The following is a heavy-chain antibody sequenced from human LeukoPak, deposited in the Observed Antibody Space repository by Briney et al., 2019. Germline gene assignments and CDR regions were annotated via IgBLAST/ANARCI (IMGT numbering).Heavy chain of an antibody. CDR3: ARDEAEGIAAAGLDFDY. V-gene: IGHV1-18*04. D-gene: IGHD6-13*01. CDR2: INPNSGNT. CDR1: GYTFSDYY. Sequence: ASVKVSCKTSGYTFSDYYIHWIRQAPGQGLEWVGWINPNSGNTNYAQKLQGRVTMTTDTSTSTAYMELRSLRSDDTAVYYCARDEAEGIAAAGLDFDYWGQGTLVTVSS. J-gene: IGHJ4*02.